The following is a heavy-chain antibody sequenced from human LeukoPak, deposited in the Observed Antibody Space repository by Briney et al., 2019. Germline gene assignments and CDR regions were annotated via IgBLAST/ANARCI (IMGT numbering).Heavy chain of an antibody. CDR2: IHNNGDI. J-gene: IGHJ4*02. Sequence: SETLSLTCIVSGDSIRSYYWNWIRQAPGKALEWIGHIHNNGDISYNFSLKNRVTISMDTSKNQFSLKLSSVTAADTAVYYCGRWGYFDSGNYFVVDYWGQGTVVTVSS. D-gene: IGHD3-22*01. V-gene: IGHV4-59*01. CDR1: GDSIRSYY. CDR3: GRWGYFDSGNYFVVDY.